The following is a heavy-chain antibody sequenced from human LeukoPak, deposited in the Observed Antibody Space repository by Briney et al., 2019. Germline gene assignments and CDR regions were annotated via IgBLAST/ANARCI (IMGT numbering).Heavy chain of an antibody. D-gene: IGHD1-26*01. CDR1: GGSIISYY. CDR2: IYYSAST. Sequence: SETLSLTCTVSGGSIISYYWSCIRQPPGKGLEWIGYIYYSASTNYNPSLKSRVTMSVDTSKNQFSLKLSSVTAADTAVYFCARHSGGSYPLDYWGQGTLVTVSS. J-gene: IGHJ4*02. CDR3: ARHSGGSYPLDY. V-gene: IGHV4-59*08.